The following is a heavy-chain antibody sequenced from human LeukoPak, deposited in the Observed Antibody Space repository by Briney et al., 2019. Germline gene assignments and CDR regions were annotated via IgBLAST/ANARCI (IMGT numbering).Heavy chain of an antibody. Sequence: KPGGSLRLSCAASGFTFSSYSMNWVRQAPGKGLEWVSSISSSSSYIYYADSVKGRFTISRDNAKNSLYLQMNSLRAEDTAVYYCARDPYCSGGSCYYYMDVWGKGTTFTVSS. D-gene: IGHD2-15*01. J-gene: IGHJ6*03. CDR1: GFTFSSYS. CDR3: ARDPYCSGGSCYYYMDV. CDR2: ISSSSSYI. V-gene: IGHV3-21*01.